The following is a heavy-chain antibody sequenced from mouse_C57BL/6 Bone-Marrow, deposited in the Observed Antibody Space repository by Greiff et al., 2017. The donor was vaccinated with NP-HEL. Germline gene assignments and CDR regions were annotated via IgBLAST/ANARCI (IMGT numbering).Heavy chain of an antibody. D-gene: IGHD2-12*01. CDR3: ARRYRGLYYYAMDY. Sequence: EVKLVESGGGLVKPGGSLKLSCAASGFTFSDYGMHWVRQAPEKGLEWVAYISSGSSTIYYADTVKGRFTISRDNAKYTLFLQMTSLRSEDTAMYYCARRYRGLYYYAMDYWGQGTSVTVSS. V-gene: IGHV5-17*01. CDR2: ISSGSSTI. CDR1: GFTFSDYG. J-gene: IGHJ4*01.